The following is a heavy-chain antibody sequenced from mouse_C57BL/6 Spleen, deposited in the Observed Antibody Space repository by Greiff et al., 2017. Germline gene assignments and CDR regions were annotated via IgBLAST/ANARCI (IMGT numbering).Heavy chain of an antibody. J-gene: IGHJ4*01. Sequence: QVQLQQSGPELVKPGASVKISYKASGYAFSSSWMNWVKQRPGKGLEWIGRIYPGDGDTNYNGKFKGKATLTADKSSSTAYMQLSSLTSEDSAVYFCARFQFITTVVATETYAMDYWGQGTSVTVSS. CDR3: ARFQFITTVVATETYAMDY. CDR1: GYAFSSSW. D-gene: IGHD1-1*01. CDR2: IYPGDGDT. V-gene: IGHV1-82*01.